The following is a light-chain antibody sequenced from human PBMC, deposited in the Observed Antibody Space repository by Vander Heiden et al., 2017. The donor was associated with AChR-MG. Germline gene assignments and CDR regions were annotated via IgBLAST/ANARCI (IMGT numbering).Light chain of an antibody. CDR3: QQYKRYPAT. CDR1: QSISSW. Sequence: DLKMIQSPSTLSASVGDRVTITCRASQSISSWLAWYQQKPGKAPKLLIYKASSLESGVPSRFSGSGSGTEFTLTISSLQPDDFATYYCQQYKRYPATFGQGTKVEIK. J-gene: IGKJ1*01. CDR2: KAS. V-gene: IGKV1-5*03.